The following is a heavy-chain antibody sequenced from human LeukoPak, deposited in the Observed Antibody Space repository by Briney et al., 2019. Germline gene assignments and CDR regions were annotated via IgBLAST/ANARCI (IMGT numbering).Heavy chain of an antibody. CDR3: ARDSAITGTVDY. CDR2: ISTYNGNT. Sequence: GASVKVSCKASGYTFTSYAMHWVRQAPGQRLEWMGWISTYNGNTHYAQKLQGRVTMTTDTSTNTAYMELRSLRSDDTAVYYCARDSAITGTVDYWGQGTLVTVSS. D-gene: IGHD1-1*01. V-gene: IGHV1-18*01. J-gene: IGHJ4*02. CDR1: GYTFTSYA.